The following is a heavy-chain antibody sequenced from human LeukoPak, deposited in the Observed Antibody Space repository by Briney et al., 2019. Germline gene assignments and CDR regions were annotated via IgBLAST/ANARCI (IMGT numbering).Heavy chain of an antibody. CDR1: EFTFDNYA. V-gene: IGHV3-23*01. J-gene: IGHJ4*02. Sequence: TGGSLRLSCAASEFTFDNYAMSWIRQAPGKGLEWVSVISGSGYYSYYADSVKGRFTVSRDNSKTTLYLQMNSLRADDTAVHYCAKGGPTGSNYFDFWGQGTLVTVSS. CDR2: ISGSGYYS. D-gene: IGHD1-26*01. CDR3: AKGGPTGSNYFDF.